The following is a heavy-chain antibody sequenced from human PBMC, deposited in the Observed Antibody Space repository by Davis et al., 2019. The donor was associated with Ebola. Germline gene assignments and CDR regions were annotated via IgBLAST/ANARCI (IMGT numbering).Heavy chain of an antibody. CDR3: ARDGGYCSGGSCYRPNYYYGMDV. CDR1: GYTFTSYD. D-gene: IGHD2-15*01. V-gene: IGHV1-8*01. J-gene: IGHJ6*02. CDR2: MNPNSGNT. Sequence: AASVKVSCKASGYTFTSYDINWVRQATGQGLEWMGWMNPNSGNTGYAQKFQGRVTMTRDTSTSTVYMELSSLRSEDTAVYYCARDGGYCSGGSCYRPNYYYGMDVWGQGTTVTASS.